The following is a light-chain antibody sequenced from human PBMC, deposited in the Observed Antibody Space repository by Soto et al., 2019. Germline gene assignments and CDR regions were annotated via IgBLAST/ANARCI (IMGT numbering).Light chain of an antibody. Sequence: QSVLTQPASVSGSPGQSITISCTGTSSDVGGYNYVSWYQQHPDKAPKLMIYEVSNRPSGISTRFSASKSGNTASLTISGLQAEDEADYYCSSYAGSNTWVFGGGTKLTVL. J-gene: IGLJ3*02. CDR1: SSDVGGYNY. CDR3: SSYAGSNTWV. V-gene: IGLV2-14*01. CDR2: EVS.